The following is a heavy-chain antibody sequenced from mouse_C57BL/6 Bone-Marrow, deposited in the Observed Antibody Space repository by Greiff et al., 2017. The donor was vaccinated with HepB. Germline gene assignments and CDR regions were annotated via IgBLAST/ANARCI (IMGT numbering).Heavy chain of an antibody. J-gene: IGHJ3*01. CDR2: IDPSDSYT. D-gene: IGHD3-3*01. Sequence: VQLQQPGAELVMPGASVKLSCKASGYTFTSYWMHWVKQRPGQGLEWIGEIDPSDSYTNYNQKFKGKSTLTVDKSSSTAYMQLSSLTSEDSAVYYCAKLGDGFAYWGQGTLVTVSA. V-gene: IGHV1-69*01. CDR3: AKLGDGFAY. CDR1: GYTFTSYW.